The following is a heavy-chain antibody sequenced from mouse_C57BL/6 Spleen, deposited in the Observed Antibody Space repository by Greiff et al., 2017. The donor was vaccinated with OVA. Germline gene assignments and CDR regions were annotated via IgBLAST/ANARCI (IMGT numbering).Heavy chain of an antibody. Sequence: VQLQQSGAELVRPGASVKLSCTASGFNIKDDYMHWVKQRPEQGLEWIGWIDPENGDTEYASKFQGKATITADTSSHTAYLQLSSLTSEDTAVYYCTTRDGNYWGQGTTRTVSS. J-gene: IGHJ2*01. CDR3: TTRDGNY. V-gene: IGHV14-4*01. D-gene: IGHD2-3*01. CDR2: IDPENGDT. CDR1: GFNIKDDY.